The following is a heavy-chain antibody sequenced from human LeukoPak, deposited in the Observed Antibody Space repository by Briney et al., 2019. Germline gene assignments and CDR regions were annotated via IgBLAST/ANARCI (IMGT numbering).Heavy chain of an antibody. V-gene: IGHV3-11*03. CDR3: ARGLTTVTSLASY. J-gene: IGHJ4*02. Sequence: GGSLRLSCAASGFTFSDYYMNWIRQAPGKGLEWVSYISGSGSGANYADSVKGRFTISRDNAKNSLYLQMNSLGAEDTAMYYCARGLTTVTSLASYWGQGTLATVSS. D-gene: IGHD4-17*01. CDR2: ISGSGSGA. CDR1: GFTFSDYY.